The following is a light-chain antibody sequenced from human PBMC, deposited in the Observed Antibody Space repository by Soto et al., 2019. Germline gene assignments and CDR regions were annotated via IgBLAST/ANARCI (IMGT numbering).Light chain of an antibody. J-gene: IGKJ1*01. CDR2: KAS. CDR3: QHYNSFDSWM. CDR1: QTINNW. Sequence: DIQMTQSPSTLSAPVGDRVTITCRASQTINNWLAWYQQKPGTVPKLLIYKASSLESGVPSRSSGSGSGTEFTLTISSLQPDDFATYYCQHYNSFDSWMFGQGTKVDIK. V-gene: IGKV1-5*03.